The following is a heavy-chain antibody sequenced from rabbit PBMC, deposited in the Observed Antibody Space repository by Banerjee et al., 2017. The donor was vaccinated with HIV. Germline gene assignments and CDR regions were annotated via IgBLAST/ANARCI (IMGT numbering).Heavy chain of an antibody. CDR3: AREYLSTGCYNL. D-gene: IGHD7-1*01. CDR1: GFSFSSNY. Sequence: QSLEESGGDLVKPGASLTLTCTASGFSFSSNYMCWVRQAPGKGLEWIGCIDIGSGSAYYASWVISRFTISKTSSSTVDLKMTSLTAADTATYFCAREYLSTGCYNLWGPGTLVTVS. J-gene: IGHJ4*01. CDR2: IDIGSGSA. V-gene: IGHV1S40*01.